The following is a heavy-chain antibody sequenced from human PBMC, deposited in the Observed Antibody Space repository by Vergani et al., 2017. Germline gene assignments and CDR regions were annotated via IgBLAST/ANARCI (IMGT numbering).Heavy chain of an antibody. D-gene: IGHD1-26*01. CDR3: ARGKGATRGYYYYGMDV. Sequence: QVQLQQWGAGLLKPSETLSLTCAVYGGSFSGYYWSWIRQPPGKGLEWIGEINHSGSTNYNPSLKSRVTISVDTSKNQFSLKLSSVTAADTAVYYCARGKGATRGYYYYGMDVWGQGTTVTVSS. J-gene: IGHJ6*02. CDR1: GGSFSGYY. V-gene: IGHV4-34*01. CDR2: INHSGST.